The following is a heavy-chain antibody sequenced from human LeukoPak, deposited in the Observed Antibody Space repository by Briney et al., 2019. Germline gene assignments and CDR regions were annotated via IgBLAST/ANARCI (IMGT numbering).Heavy chain of an antibody. CDR1: GGSISSYY. J-gene: IGHJ5*02. Sequence: TETLSLTCTVSGGSISSYYWSWIRQPAGKGLEWIGRIYTSGSTNYNPSLRSRVTMSVDTSKNQFSLKLSSVTAADTAVYYCARDSHEVGATTTWFDPWGQGTLVTVSS. CDR3: ARDSHEVGATTTWFDP. D-gene: IGHD1-26*01. CDR2: IYTSGST. V-gene: IGHV4-4*07.